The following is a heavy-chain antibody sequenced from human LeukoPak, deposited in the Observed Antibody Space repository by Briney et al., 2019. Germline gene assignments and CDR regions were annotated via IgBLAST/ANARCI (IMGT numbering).Heavy chain of an antibody. D-gene: IGHD3-10*01. CDR2: IYSGGST. CDR3: ARDRDYYYGMDV. CDR1: GLTVSSNY. J-gene: IGHJ6*02. Sequence: GGSLRLSCAASGLTVSSNYMSWVRQAPGKGLEWVSVIYSGGSTYYADSVKGRFTISRDNSKNTLYLQMNSLRAEDTAVYYCARDRDYYYGMDVWGQGSTVTVSS. V-gene: IGHV3-53*01.